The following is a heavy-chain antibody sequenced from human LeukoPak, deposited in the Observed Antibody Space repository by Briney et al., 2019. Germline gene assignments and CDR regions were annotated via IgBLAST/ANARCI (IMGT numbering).Heavy chain of an antibody. CDR2: ISWNSGSI. V-gene: IGHV3-9*01. Sequence: GGSLRLSCAASGFTFDDYAMHWVRQAPGKGLEWVSGISWNSGSIGYADSVKGRFTISIDNAKNSLYLQMNSLRAEDTALYYCAKDDSSGGKGYFDYWGQGTLVTVSS. CDR3: AKDDSSGGKGYFDY. J-gene: IGHJ4*02. CDR1: GFTFDDYA. D-gene: IGHD6-19*01.